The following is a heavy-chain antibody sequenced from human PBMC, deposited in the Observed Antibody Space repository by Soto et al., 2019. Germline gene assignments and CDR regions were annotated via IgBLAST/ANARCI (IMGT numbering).Heavy chain of an antibody. CDR3: ARVSMGSSSEDFQH. CDR2: MNPNSGNT. CDR1: GYSFTSYD. J-gene: IGHJ1*01. D-gene: IGHD6-6*01. V-gene: IGHV1-8*01. Sequence: QVQLVQSGAEVKKPGASVKVSCKASGYSFTSYDINWVRQATGQGLEWMGWMNPNSGNTGYAQKFQGRVTMTRNTSISTAYMELSSLRSKDTAVYYCARVSMGSSSEDFQHWGQGTLVTVSS.